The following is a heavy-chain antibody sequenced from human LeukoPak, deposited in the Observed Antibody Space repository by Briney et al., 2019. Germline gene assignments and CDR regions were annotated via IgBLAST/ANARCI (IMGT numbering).Heavy chain of an antibody. CDR3: ARGATISETGYFDF. J-gene: IGHJ4*03. V-gene: IGHV4-34*01. CDR2: IDHRGDT. Sequence: ASETLSLTCAVYGGSFSRYYWSWLRQSPGKGLEWVADIDHRGDTNFNPSVKSRVTISVDTSKNQFSLKVRSLSAADTAVYYCARGATISETGYFDFWGQGTLVTVSS. CDR1: GGSFSRYY. D-gene: IGHD5-24*01.